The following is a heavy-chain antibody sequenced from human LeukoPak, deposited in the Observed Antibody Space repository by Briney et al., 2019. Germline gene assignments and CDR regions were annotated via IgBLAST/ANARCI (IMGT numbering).Heavy chain of an antibody. D-gene: IGHD6-13*01. CDR1: GFTFNNYW. CDR3: ASSLPRYSSSWYLFNY. V-gene: IGHV3-7*02. CDR2: IKQDASEK. J-gene: IGHJ4*02. Sequence: PGGSLRLSCAASGFTFNNYWMSWVRQAPGKGLEWVANIKQDASEKYYVDSVKGRFTISRDNSKNTLYLQMNSLRAEDTAVYYCASSLPRYSSSWYLFNYWGQGTLVTVSS.